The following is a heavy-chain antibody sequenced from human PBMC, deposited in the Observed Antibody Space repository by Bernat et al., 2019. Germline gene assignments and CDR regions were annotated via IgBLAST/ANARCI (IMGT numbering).Heavy chain of an antibody. CDR3: AREGSTYPNYYYYMDV. Sequence: EVQLVESGGGLVQPGGSLRLSCAASGFTFSSYAINWVRQAPGKGLEWVSYISSSGSTIYYADSVKGRFTISRDNAKNSLFLQMNSLRVEDTAVYYCAREGSTYPNYYYYMDVWGKGTTVTVSS. CDR2: ISSSGSTI. D-gene: IGHD2/OR15-2a*01. J-gene: IGHJ6*03. CDR1: GFTFSSYA. V-gene: IGHV3-48*03.